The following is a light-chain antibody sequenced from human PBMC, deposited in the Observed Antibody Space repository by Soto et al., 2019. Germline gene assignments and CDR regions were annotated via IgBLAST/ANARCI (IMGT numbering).Light chain of an antibody. J-gene: IGKJ2*01. V-gene: IGKV3D-15*01. CDR1: QSVNNN. CDR3: QQYNKWPQT. CDR2: LAS. Sequence: EIVMTQSPATLSVSPGERATLSCRASQSVNNNLAWYQQKPGQAPRLLIYLASTRATGIPARFSGSGSGTEFTLTISSLQSEDFAVYYCQQYNKWPQTFGQGTKLEIK.